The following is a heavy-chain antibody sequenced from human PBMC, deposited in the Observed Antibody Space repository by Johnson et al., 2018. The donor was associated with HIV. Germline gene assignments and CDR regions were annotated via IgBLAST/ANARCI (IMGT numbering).Heavy chain of an antibody. CDR2: ISSSGSTI. D-gene: IGHD3-10*01. CDR3: ARDYYVSGSYYNVWVAGAFDI. CDR1: GFTFSDYY. J-gene: IGHJ3*02. V-gene: IGHV3-11*04. Sequence: QVQLVESGGGLVKPGGSLRLSCAASGFTFSDYYMSWIRQAPGKGLEWVSYISSSGSTIYYADSVKGRFTISRDNAKNSLYLQMNSLRAEDTAVYYCARDYYVSGSYYNVWVAGAFDIWGQGTMVTVSS.